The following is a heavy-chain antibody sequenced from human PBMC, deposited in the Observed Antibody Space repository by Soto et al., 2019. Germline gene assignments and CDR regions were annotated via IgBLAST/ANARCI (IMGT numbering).Heavy chain of an antibody. J-gene: IGHJ4*02. Sequence: TLSLTCTVSGGSISSYYWSWIRQPPGKGLEWIGYIYYSGSTNYNPSLKSRVTISVDTSKNQFSLKLSSVTAADTAVYYCARAELHLHLWGQGTLVTVSS. CDR1: GGSISSYY. V-gene: IGHV4-59*08. CDR3: ARAELHLHL. D-gene: IGHD1-7*01. CDR2: IYYSGST.